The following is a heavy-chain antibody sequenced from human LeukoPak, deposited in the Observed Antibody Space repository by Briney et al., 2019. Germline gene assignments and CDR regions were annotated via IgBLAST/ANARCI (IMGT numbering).Heavy chain of an antibody. V-gene: IGHV1-69*06. CDR3: ARVVGLTGYSSSWYSGYYYYMDV. D-gene: IGHD6-13*01. CDR1: GYTFTSYG. CDR2: IIPIFGTT. J-gene: IGHJ6*03. Sequence: ASVKVSCKASGYTFTSYGISWVRQAPGRGLEWMGGIIPIFGTTNYAQKFQDRVTITADKSTSTAYMELSSLRSEDTAVYYCARVVGLTGYSSSWYSGYYYYMDVWGKGTTVTVSS.